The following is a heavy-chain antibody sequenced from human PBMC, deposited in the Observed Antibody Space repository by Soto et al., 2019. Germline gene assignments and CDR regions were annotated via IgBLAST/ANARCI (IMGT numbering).Heavy chain of an antibody. CDR1: GGSISSGDYY. D-gene: IGHD6-19*01. V-gene: IGHV4-30-4*01. CDR2: IYYSGST. J-gene: IGHJ3*02. Sequence: QVQLQESGPGLVKPSQTLSLTCTVSGGSISSGDYYWSWIRQPPGKGLEWIGYIYYSGSTYYNPSLKSRVTMSVDTSKNQFSLKLSSVTAADTAVYYCARDALGIAVADDAFDIWGQGTMVTVSS. CDR3: ARDALGIAVADDAFDI.